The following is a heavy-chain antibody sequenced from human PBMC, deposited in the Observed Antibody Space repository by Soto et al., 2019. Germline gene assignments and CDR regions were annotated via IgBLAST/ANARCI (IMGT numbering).Heavy chain of an antibody. CDR1: GFTFSSYG. CDR2: IWYDGSNK. J-gene: IGHJ4*02. D-gene: IGHD3-22*01. CDR3: ARAEVYYDSSGYYPGYYFDY. Sequence: GGSLRLSCAASGFTFSSYGMHWVRQAPGKGLEWVAVIWYDGSNKYYADSVKGRFTISRDNSKNTLYLQMNSLRAEDTAVYYCARAEVYYDSSGYYPGYYFDYWGQGTLVTVSS. V-gene: IGHV3-33*01.